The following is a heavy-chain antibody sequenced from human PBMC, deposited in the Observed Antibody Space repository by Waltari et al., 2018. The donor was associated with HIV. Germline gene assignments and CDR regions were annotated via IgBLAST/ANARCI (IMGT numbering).Heavy chain of an antibody. CDR3: VRDHPGYVPIDH. Sequence: EVKLVESGGGRVEPGGSLRLSCVASGFKYSHFSMNWVRQSPGRGSEWVGPIERDDKESFYAASVTGRFTISRDNSEDSLFLHMDALKVEDTATYFCVRDHPGYVPIDHGGQVTLVTVTS. CDR1: GFKYSHFS. D-gene: IGHD5-12*01. V-gene: IGHV3-7*03. CDR2: IERDDKES. J-gene: IGHJ4*02.